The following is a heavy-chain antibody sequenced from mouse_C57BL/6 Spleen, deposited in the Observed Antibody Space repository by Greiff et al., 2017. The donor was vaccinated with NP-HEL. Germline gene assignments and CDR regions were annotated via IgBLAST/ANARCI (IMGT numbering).Heavy chain of an antibody. CDR2: INPGSGGT. Sequence: QVQLKQSGAELVRPGTSVKVSCKASGYAFTNYLIEWVKQRPGQGLEWIGVINPGSGGTNYNEKFKGKATLTADKSSSTAYMQLSSLTSEDSAVYFCARRAGYAMDYWGQGTSVTVSS. D-gene: IGHD3-1*01. CDR3: ARRAGYAMDY. CDR1: GYAFTNYL. V-gene: IGHV1-54*01. J-gene: IGHJ4*01.